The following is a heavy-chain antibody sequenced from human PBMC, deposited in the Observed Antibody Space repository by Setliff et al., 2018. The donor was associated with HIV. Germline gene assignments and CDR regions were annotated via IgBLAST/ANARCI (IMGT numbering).Heavy chain of an antibody. J-gene: IGHJ4*02. Sequence: SVKVSCKASGGPFTSSSIGWVRQAPGQGLEWMGRIIPILGVPRYAQKFQGRVTITADKSTSTSYIHLSSLRAEDTAVYFCARGGDYDSSGYYVTWGQGSLVTVSS. V-gene: IGHV1-69*02. D-gene: IGHD3-22*01. CDR1: GGPFTSSS. CDR3: ARGGDYDSSGYYVT. CDR2: IIPILGVP.